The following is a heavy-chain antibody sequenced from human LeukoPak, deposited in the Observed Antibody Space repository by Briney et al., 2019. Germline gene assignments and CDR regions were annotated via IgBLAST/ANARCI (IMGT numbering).Heavy chain of an antibody. CDR3: ARGGYGDYANWFDP. J-gene: IGHJ5*02. CDR2: ISWNSGSI. CDR1: GFTFDDYA. Sequence: GGSLRLSCAASGFTFDDYAMHWVRQAPGKGLEWVSGISWNSGSIGYADSVKGRFTISRDNAKNSLYLQMNSLRAEDTAVYYCARGGYGDYANWFDPWGQGTLVTVSS. V-gene: IGHV3-9*01. D-gene: IGHD4-17*01.